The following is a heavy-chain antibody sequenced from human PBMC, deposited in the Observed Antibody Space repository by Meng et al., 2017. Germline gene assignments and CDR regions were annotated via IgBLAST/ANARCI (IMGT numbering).Heavy chain of an antibody. CDR1: GYTFTGYY. CDR2: IIPILGIA. V-gene: IGHV1-69*02. J-gene: IGHJ4*02. Sequence: SVKVSCKASGYTFTGYYMHWVRQAPGQGLEWMGRIIPILGIANYAQKFQGRVTITADKSTSTAYMELSSLRSEDTAVYYCARGVGFYDSSGYLKYYFDYWGQGTLVTVSS. D-gene: IGHD3-22*01. CDR3: ARGVGFYDSSGYLKYYFDY.